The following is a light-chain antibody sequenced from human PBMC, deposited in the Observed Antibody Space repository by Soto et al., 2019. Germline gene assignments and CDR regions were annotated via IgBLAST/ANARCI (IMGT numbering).Light chain of an antibody. V-gene: IGKV4-1*01. CDR2: WAS. CDR3: QQYYSTPLT. J-gene: IGKJ4*01. Sequence: DIVMTQSPDSLAVSLGERATINCKSSQSVLFTSNSKNFLAWYQQKPGQPPKLLIYWASTRESGVPDRFSGSGSGTDFTLTISSLQAEDVAVYYCQQYYSTPLTFGGGNKVEI. CDR1: QSVLFTSNSKNF.